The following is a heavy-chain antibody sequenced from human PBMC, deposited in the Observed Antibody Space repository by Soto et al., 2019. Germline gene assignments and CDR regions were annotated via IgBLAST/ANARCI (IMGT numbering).Heavy chain of an antibody. CDR1: GDSISDVNYY. J-gene: IGHJ4*02. CDR2: IYDGGTT. CDR3: TSVPSGDKVDY. Sequence: QVQLQESGPRLVKPSQTLSLTCTVSGDSISDVNYYWSWIRQSPDKGLEWIGHIYDGGTTYSNPSLMSRVTVSTATPKHPFPLQLSSMSAAATAVYYSTSVPSGDKVDYWRQRTLLTVSS. D-gene: IGHD7-27*01. V-gene: IGHV4-30-4*01.